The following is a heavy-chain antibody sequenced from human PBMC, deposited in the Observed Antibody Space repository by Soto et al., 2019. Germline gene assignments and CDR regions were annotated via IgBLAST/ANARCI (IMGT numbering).Heavy chain of an antibody. V-gene: IGHV3-30*18. CDR2: ISYDGSNK. CDR3: AKGGFEWCHYYYYGMDV. Sequence: GGSLRLSCAASGFTFSSYGMHWVRQAPGKWLEWVAVISYDGSNKYYADAVKGRFTISRDNSKNTLYLQMNSLRAEDTAVYYCAKGGFEWCHYYYYGMDVWGQGITVTVSS. J-gene: IGHJ6*02. CDR1: GFTFSSYG. D-gene: IGHD2-15*01.